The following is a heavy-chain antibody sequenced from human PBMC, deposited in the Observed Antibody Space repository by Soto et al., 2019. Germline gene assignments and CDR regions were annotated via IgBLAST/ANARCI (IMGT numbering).Heavy chain of an antibody. V-gene: IGHV3-23*01. Sequence: GGSLRLSCAASGFTFSSYAMSWVRQAPGKGLEWVSAISGSGGSTYYVDSVKGRFTISRDNSKNTLYLQMNSLRAEDTAVYYCAKEGATMIVVVIGSFDYWGQGTLVTVSS. J-gene: IGHJ4*02. CDR2: ISGSGGST. CDR3: AKEGATMIVVVIGSFDY. D-gene: IGHD3-22*01. CDR1: GFTFSSYA.